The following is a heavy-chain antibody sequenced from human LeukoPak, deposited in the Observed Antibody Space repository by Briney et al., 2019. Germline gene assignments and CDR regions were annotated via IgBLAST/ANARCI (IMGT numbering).Heavy chain of an antibody. D-gene: IGHD3-16*02. CDR3: AKSLSDFYDYVWGSYLPPFDY. CDR2: ISGSGGST. V-gene: IGHV3-23*01. Sequence: SWIRQPPGKGLEWVSAISGSGGSTYYADSVKGRFTISRDNSKNTLYLQMNSLRAEDTAVYYCAKSLSDFYDYVWGSYLPPFDYWGQGTLVTVSS. J-gene: IGHJ4*02.